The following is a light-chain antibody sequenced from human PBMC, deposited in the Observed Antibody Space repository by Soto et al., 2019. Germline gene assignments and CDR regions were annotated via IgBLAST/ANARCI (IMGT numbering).Light chain of an antibody. CDR1: SSDIGSHDY. CDR2: EVT. CDR3: GTWDSSLSAGV. Sequence: QSAPTQPASVSGSPGQSITISCTGTSSDIGSHDYVSWYQHHPGKAPKLIIYEVTNRPSGVSDRFSGSKSGSTASLTISGLQAEDEADYYCGTWDSSLSAGVFGGGTKLTVL. J-gene: IGLJ2*01. V-gene: IGLV2-14*01.